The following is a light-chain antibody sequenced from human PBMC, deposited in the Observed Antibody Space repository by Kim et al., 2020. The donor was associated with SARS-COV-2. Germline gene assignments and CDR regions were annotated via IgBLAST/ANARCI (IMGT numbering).Light chain of an antibody. Sequence: QSVLTQPPSVSGAPGQRVTISCTGSSSNIGAGYDVHWYHQLPGAAPKLLIYGNSNRPSGVPDRFSGSKSGTSASLAITGLQAEDEADYYCQSFDRSLSVWLFGGGTQLTVL. CDR1: SSNIGAGYD. CDR2: GNS. V-gene: IGLV1-40*01. J-gene: IGLJ3*02. CDR3: QSFDRSLSVWL.